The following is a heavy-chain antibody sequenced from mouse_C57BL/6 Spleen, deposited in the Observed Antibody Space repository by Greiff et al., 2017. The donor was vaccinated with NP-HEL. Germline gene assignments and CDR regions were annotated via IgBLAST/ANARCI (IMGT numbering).Heavy chain of an antibody. D-gene: IGHD2-5*01. J-gene: IGHJ4*01. CDR2: IWSGGST. Sequence: QVQLQQSGPGLVQPSQSLSITCTVSGFSLTSYGVHWVRQSPGKGLEWLGVIWSGGSTDYNAAFISRLSISKDNSKSQVFFKMNSLQADDTAIYYCASYYSNSYYAMDYWGQGTSVTVSS. V-gene: IGHV2-2*01. CDR3: ASYYSNSYYAMDY. CDR1: GFSLTSYG.